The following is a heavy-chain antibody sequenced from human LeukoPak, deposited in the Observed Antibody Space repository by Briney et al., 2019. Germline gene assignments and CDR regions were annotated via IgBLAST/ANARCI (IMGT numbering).Heavy chain of an antibody. CDR2: INTDGSHI. V-gene: IGHV3-74*01. J-gene: IGHJ3*02. Sequence: GGSLRLSCAASGFTFSAYWMHWVRQAPGKGLLWVSRINTDGSHIDSADSVKGRFTISRDNARSTLYLQMNSLRVEDTAMYYCARDRGTRDGYRDAFEIWGQGTTVTVSS. CDR1: GFTFSAYW. D-gene: IGHD1-14*01. CDR3: ARDRGTRDGYRDAFEI.